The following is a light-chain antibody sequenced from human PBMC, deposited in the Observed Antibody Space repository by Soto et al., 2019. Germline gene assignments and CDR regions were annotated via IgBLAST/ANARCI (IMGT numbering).Light chain of an antibody. CDR1: QSVSND. Sequence: IEMTQSPSTLSASVGERVTLSCRASQSVSNDLGWYQQKPGQAPKLLIYAASSMHTGVPTRFSGSGSGTDFTLTSSSLPAEDFANYYCLQDYNSPYTFGQGTKLEIK. CDR3: LQDYNSPYT. CDR2: AAS. J-gene: IGKJ2*01. V-gene: IGKV1-6*01.